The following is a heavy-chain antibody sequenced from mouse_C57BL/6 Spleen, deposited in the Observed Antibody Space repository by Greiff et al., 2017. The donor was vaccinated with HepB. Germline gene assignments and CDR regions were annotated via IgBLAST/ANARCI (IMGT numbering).Heavy chain of an antibody. Sequence: EVQLVESGGGLVKPGGSLKLSCAASGFTFSSYAMSWVRQTPEKRLEWVATISDGGSYTYYPDNVKGRFTISRDNAKNNLYLQMSHLKSEDTAMYYCARGDYYGSSRVYFDYWGQGTTLTVSS. J-gene: IGHJ2*01. D-gene: IGHD1-1*01. V-gene: IGHV5-4*01. CDR2: ISDGGSYT. CDR1: GFTFSSYA. CDR3: ARGDYYGSSRVYFDY.